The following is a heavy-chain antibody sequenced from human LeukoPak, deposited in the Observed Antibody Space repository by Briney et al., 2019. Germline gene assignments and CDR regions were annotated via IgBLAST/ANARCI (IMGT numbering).Heavy chain of an antibody. CDR3: AKDYNNGFDY. CDR2: IRYDGSTK. Sequence: GGSLRLSCAASGFSFSGYGMHWVRQAPGKGLEWVTFIRYDGSTKSYADSVKGRFTIARDNSKNTLYLQTNSLRAEDTAVYFCAKDYNNGFDYWGQGALVTVSS. J-gene: IGHJ4*02. CDR1: GFSFSGYG. D-gene: IGHD1-14*01. V-gene: IGHV3-30*02.